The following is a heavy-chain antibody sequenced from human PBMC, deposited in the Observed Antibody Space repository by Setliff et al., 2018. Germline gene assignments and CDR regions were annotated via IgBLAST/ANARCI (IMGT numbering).Heavy chain of an antibody. CDR3: AREGVDTRSSTDYRYYMDV. Sequence: KVSCKASGGTFRSYGISWVRQAPGQGLEWMGGTIPSFGSTNYAQKFQDRVTIITDESTSTAYMELSSLRAEDTAVYYCAREGVDTRSSTDYRYYMDVWGKGTTVTVSS. CDR2: TIPSFGST. CDR1: GGTFRSYG. J-gene: IGHJ6*03. V-gene: IGHV1-69*05. D-gene: IGHD5-18*01.